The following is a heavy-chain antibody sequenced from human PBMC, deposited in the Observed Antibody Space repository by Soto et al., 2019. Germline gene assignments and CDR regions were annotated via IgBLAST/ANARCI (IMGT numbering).Heavy chain of an antibody. D-gene: IGHD1-1*01. CDR1: GFTFSSYA. CDR2: ISGSGGNT. V-gene: IGHV3-23*01. J-gene: IGHJ6*03. Sequence: PGGSLRLSCAASGFTFSSYAMNWVRQAPGKGLEWVSVISGSGGNTYYADSVKGRFTISRDNPKNTLYLRVNSLRAEDTAIYYRAKVPLYNWNDEVSYYYFLDVWGKGTSVTGSS. CDR3: AKVPLYNWNDEVSYYYFLDV.